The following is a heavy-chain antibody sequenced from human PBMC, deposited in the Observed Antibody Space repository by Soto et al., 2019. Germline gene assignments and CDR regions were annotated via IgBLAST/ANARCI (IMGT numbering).Heavy chain of an antibody. V-gene: IGHV4-30-4*01. D-gene: IGHD5-12*01. CDR2: IYYDGNS. Sequence: SETLSLTCTVSGGSINSGDYYWTWVRQPPGKGLEWIGYIYYDGNSQHNPSLKSRVTMSIDTSKNQFSLNLSSVTAADTAVYYCARDRRWLPRGPNNWLDLWGQGTQVTVSS. CDR3: ARDRRWLPRGPNNWLDL. CDR1: GGSINSGDYY. J-gene: IGHJ5*02.